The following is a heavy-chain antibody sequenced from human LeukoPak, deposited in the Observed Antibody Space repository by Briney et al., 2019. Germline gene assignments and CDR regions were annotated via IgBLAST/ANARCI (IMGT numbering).Heavy chain of an antibody. V-gene: IGHV4-61*02. D-gene: IGHD3-22*01. CDR2: IYTSGST. Sequence: PSETLSLTCTVSGGSISSGSYYWSWIRQPAGKGLEWIGRIYTSGSTNYNPSLKSRVTIPVDTSKNQFSLKLSSVTAADTAVYYCARYYDSSGYYYYYMDVWGKGTTVTVSS. CDR1: GGSISSGSYY. J-gene: IGHJ6*03. CDR3: ARYYDSSGYYYYYMDV.